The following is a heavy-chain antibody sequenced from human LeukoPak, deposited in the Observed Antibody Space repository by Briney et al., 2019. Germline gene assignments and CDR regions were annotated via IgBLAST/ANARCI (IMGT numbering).Heavy chain of an antibody. Sequence: SETLSLTCTVSGGSISGSSYYWGWIRQPPGKGLEWIGSIYYSGSTYYNPSLKSRVTISVDTSKNHFSLKLSSVTAADMAVYYCAREVYSSGSRGAFDIWGQGTMVTVSS. V-gene: IGHV4-39*02. D-gene: IGHD6-19*01. CDR2: IYYSGST. CDR1: GGSISGSSYY. CDR3: AREVYSSGSRGAFDI. J-gene: IGHJ3*02.